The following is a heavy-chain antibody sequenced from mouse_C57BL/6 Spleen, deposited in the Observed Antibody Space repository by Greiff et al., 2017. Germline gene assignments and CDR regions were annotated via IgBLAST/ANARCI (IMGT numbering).Heavy chain of an antibody. V-gene: IGHV1-39*01. Sequence: VQLKQSGPELVKPGASVKISCKASGYSFPDYNMNWVQQSNGKSLEWIGVINPNYGTTSYNEQVKGKATLTVDQAASTAYMQLNSLTSEDSAVYYCARCPIYSGNAIDYWGQGTSLTVSS. CDR2: INPNYGTT. CDR3: ARCPIYSGNAIDY. J-gene: IGHJ2*02. CDR1: GYSFPDYN. D-gene: IGHD2-1*01.